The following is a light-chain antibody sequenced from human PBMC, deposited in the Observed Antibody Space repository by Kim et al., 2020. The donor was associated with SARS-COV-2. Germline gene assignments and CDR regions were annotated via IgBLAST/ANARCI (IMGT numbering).Light chain of an antibody. Sequence: QSVLAQPPSVSGAPGQRVTLSCTGSSSNIGAGYDVHWYQQLPGTAPKLLIYDNTNRPSGVPDRLSGSKSGTSASLAITGLQAEDEADYYCQSYDSSLSGYVFGTGTKVTVL. CDR2: DNT. J-gene: IGLJ1*01. CDR1: SSNIGAGYD. CDR3: QSYDSSLSGYV. V-gene: IGLV1-40*01.